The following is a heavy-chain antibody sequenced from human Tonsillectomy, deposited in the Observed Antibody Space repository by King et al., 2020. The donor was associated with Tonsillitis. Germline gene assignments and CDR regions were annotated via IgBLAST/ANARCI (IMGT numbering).Heavy chain of an antibody. CDR3: ARGSTTGWTHSNAF. CDR2: ISYDGDYE. CDR1: GFTFSSYA. D-gene: IGHD6-19*01. Sequence: VQLVESGGGVVQPGRSLRLSCAASGFTFSSYAMHWVRQAPGKGLQWVTVISYDGDYEYYADSVKGLFTISRDNSKNTLYLQMNSLRPEDTAVYYCARGSTTGWTHSNAFWGLGTLVTVSS. V-gene: IGHV3-30-3*01. J-gene: IGHJ4*02.